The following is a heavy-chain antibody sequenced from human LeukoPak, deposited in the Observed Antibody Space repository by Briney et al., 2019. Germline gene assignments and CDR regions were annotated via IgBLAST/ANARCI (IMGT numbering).Heavy chain of an antibody. Sequence: PSETLSLTCAVYGGSFSGYYWSWIRQPPGKGLEWIGEINHSGSTNYNPSLKSRVTTSVDTSKNQFSLKLSSVTAADTAVYYCARGDLLTGYYSWFDPWGQGTLVTVSS. D-gene: IGHD3-9*01. V-gene: IGHV4-34*01. J-gene: IGHJ5*02. CDR3: ARGDLLTGYYSWFDP. CDR1: GGSFSGYY. CDR2: INHSGST.